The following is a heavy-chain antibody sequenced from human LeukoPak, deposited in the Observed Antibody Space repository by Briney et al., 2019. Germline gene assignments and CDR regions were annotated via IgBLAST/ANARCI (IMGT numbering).Heavy chain of an antibody. CDR2: IYTSGST. D-gene: IGHD6-6*01. V-gene: IGHV4-61*02. CDR3: ARRLMIAARPGAVFD. J-gene: IGHJ4*02. Sequence: SETLSLTCTVSGGSISSGSYYWSWIRQPAGKGLEWIGRIYTSGSTNYNPSLKSRVTISVDTSKNQFSLKLSSVTAADTAVYYCARRLMIAARPGAVFDWGQGTLLTVSS. CDR1: GGSISSGSYY.